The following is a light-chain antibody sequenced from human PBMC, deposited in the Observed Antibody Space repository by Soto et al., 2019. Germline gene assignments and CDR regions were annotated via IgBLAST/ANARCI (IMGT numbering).Light chain of an antibody. J-gene: IGLJ1*01. CDR3: TSYVNYTTPDV. CDR2: EVS. CDR1: SSDVGRYNY. Sequence: QSALTQPASVSGSPGQSITISCTGTSSDVGRYNYVSWYQQHPGRAPKLMIYEVSNRPSGVSNRFSGSKSGNTASLTISGLQAEDEADYFCTSYVNYTTPDVFGTGTKLTVL. V-gene: IGLV2-14*01.